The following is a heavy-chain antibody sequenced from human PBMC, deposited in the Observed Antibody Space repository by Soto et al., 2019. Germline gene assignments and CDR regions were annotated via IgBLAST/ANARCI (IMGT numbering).Heavy chain of an antibody. D-gene: IGHD2-2*02. CDR1: GYTFTTYA. J-gene: IGHJ4*02. CDR3: ARAGDDCSTTNCYMIDY. V-gene: IGHV1-3*01. CDR2: INAGNGKT. Sequence: QVQLVQSGVEVKKPGASVKVSCKASGYTFTTYAMHWVRQAPGQRLEWMGWINAGNGKTKYSQKFQGRVTITRDTSATTAYMELSSLRSEDTAVYYCARAGDDCSTTNCYMIDYWGQGPLVTVSS.